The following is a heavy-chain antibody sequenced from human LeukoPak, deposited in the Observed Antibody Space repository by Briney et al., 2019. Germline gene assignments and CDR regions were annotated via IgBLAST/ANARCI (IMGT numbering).Heavy chain of an antibody. CDR2: ISSSSAYT. J-gene: IGHJ4*02. V-gene: IGHV3-11*06. CDR1: GFTFSDYY. CDR3: AREPSKQHLDI. D-gene: IGHD6-13*01. Sequence: GGSLRLSCAASGFTFSDYYMTWIRQAPGKGLEWVSYISSSSAYTNYADSVKGRFTISRDNAKNSLYLQMNSLRAEDTAVYYCAREPSKQHLDIWGQGTLVTVSS.